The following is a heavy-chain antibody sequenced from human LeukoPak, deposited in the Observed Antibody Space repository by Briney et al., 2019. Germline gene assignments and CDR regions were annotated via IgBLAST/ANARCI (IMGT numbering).Heavy chain of an antibody. Sequence: SETLSLTCAVYGGSFSGYYWSWIRQPPGKGLEWIGEINHSGSTNYNPSLKSRVTISVDTSKNQFSLQLNSVTPEDTAVYYCAREDSSTSGGFDPWGQGTLVTVS. J-gene: IGHJ5*02. D-gene: IGHD6-13*01. CDR2: INHSGST. CDR1: GGSFSGYY. V-gene: IGHV4-34*01. CDR3: AREDSSTSGGFDP.